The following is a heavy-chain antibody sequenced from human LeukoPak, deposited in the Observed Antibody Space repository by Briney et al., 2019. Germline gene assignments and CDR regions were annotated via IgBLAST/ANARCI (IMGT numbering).Heavy chain of an antibody. CDR2: INPNSGGT. V-gene: IGHV1-2*02. CDR3: ARKYYDSGGYYF. J-gene: IGHJ4*02. Sequence: GASVKVSCKASGYTFTGYYMHWVRQAPGQGLEWMGWINPNSGGTNYAQKFQGRVTMTRDTSISTAYMELSRLRSDDTAMYYCARKYYDSGGYYFWGQGTLVTVSS. CDR1: GYTFTGYY. D-gene: IGHD3-22*01.